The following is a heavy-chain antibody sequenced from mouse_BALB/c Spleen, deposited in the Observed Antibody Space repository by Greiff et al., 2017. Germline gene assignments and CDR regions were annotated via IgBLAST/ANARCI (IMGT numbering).Heavy chain of an antibody. CDR3: ARGGYYLAY. D-gene: IGHD2-3*01. CDR2: ISYSGST. Sequence: DVQLQESGPGLVKPSQSLSLTCTVTGYSITSDYAWNWIRQFPGNKLEWMGYISYSGSTSYNPSLKSRISITRDTSKNQFFLQLNSVTTEDTATYYCARGGYYLAYWGQGTLVTVSA. J-gene: IGHJ3*01. CDR1: GYSITSDYA. V-gene: IGHV3-2*02.